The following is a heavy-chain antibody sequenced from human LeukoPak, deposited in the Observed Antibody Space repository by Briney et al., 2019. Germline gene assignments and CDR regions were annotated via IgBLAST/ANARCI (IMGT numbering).Heavy chain of an antibody. D-gene: IGHD4-11*01. CDR3: ARGLTTVTTNFDY. CDR2: INHSGST. CDR1: GGSFSGYY. Sequence: SETLSLTCAVYGGSFSGYYWSWIPQPPGKGLEWIGEINHSGSTNYNPSLKSRVTISVDTSKNQFSLKLSSVTAADTAVYYCARGLTTVTTNFDYWGQGTLVTVSS. J-gene: IGHJ4*02. V-gene: IGHV4-34*01.